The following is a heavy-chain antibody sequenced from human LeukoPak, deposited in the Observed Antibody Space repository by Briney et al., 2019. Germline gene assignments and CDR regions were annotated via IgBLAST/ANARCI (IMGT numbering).Heavy chain of an antibody. D-gene: IGHD3-10*01. CDR1: GYTFTNYY. J-gene: IGHJ4*02. Sequence: ASVKVSCKASGYTFTNYYMHWVRQAPGQGLEWMGIIDRNSGRSTYAQKFQGRVTMTRDTSTTTVYMELSSLRSEDTAVYYCARASVFTMVRGVINTFDYWGQGTLVTVSS. CDR2: IDRNSGRS. V-gene: IGHV1-46*01. CDR3: ARASVFTMVRGVINTFDY.